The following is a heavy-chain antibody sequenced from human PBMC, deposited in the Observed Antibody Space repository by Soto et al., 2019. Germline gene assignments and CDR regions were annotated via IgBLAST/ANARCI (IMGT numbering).Heavy chain of an antibody. V-gene: IGHV4-30-2*01. CDR3: ARAGYSGYDLTFEY. CDR2: IYHSGST. CDR1: GGSISSGGYS. J-gene: IGHJ4*02. Sequence: QLQESGSGLVKPSQTLSLTCAVSGGSISSGGYSWSWIQQPPGKGMEWIGYIYHSGSTYYNPSLRSRVTISVDKSNNQFSLKLRSVTAEATAVYYCARAGYSGYDLTFEYWGKGTQVTVSP. D-gene: IGHD5-12*01.